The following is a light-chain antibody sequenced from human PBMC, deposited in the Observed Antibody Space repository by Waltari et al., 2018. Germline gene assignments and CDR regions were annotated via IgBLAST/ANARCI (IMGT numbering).Light chain of an antibody. CDR2: GNT. CDR1: SPNIGAGPD. Sequence: QSVLTQPPSVSGAPGQRVTISCTGSSPNIGAGPDVNWYQQLPGTAPKLLIYGNTNRPSGVPDRFSGSKSGTSASLAITGLQAEDEADYYCQSYDSSLSGVVFGGGTKLTVL. J-gene: IGLJ2*01. V-gene: IGLV1-40*01. CDR3: QSYDSSLSGVV.